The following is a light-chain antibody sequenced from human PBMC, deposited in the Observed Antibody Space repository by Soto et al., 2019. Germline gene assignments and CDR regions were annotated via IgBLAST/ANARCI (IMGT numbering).Light chain of an antibody. J-gene: IGKJ1*01. V-gene: IGKV3-20*01. CDR2: GAS. CDR1: QSVSRSF. CDR3: QQYGRLPWT. Sequence: EIVLTQSPGTLSLSPGERATLSCRASQSVSRSFLAWFQQRPAQAPSLLIYGASSRATGIPDRFSGSGSGTDFTLTISRLEPEDFAVYYCQQYGRLPWTFGQGTKVDIK.